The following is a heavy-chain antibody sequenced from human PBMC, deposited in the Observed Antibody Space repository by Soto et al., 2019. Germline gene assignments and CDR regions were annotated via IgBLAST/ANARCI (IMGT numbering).Heavy chain of an antibody. CDR2: IYSGGST. J-gene: IGHJ3*02. D-gene: IGHD2-21*02. CDR1: GFTVSSNY. CDR3: AGEYFCGVCYYSFDI. Sequence: GGSLRLSCAASGFTVSSNYMSWVRQAPGKGLEWVSVIYSGGSTYYADSVKGRFTISRDNSKNTLYLQMNSLRAEDTAVYYCAGEYFCGVCYYSFDILGHGTMVTVSS. V-gene: IGHV3-66*01.